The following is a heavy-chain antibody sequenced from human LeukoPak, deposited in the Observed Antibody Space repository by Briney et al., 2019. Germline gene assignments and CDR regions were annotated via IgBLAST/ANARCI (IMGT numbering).Heavy chain of an antibody. Sequence: GGSLRLSCVGSGFTFSNYLMNWVRQAPGKGLEWVSAISGSGGSTYYADSVKGRFTISRDNSKNTLYLQMNSLRAEDTAVYYCAKVGYCSSTSCYIPYDAFDIWGQGTMVTVSS. D-gene: IGHD2-2*02. CDR1: GFTFSNYL. CDR2: ISGSGGST. CDR3: AKVGYCSSTSCYIPYDAFDI. J-gene: IGHJ3*02. V-gene: IGHV3-23*01.